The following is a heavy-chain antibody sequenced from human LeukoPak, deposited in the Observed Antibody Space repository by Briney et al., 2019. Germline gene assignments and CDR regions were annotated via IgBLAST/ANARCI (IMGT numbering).Heavy chain of an antibody. CDR2: ISAYNGNT. CDR1: GYTFTSYG. Sequence: GASVKASCKASGYTFTSYGISWVRQAPGQGLEWMGWISAYNGNTNYAQKLQGRVTMTTDTSTSTAYMELRSLRSDDTAVYYCANRHDYGDYGDYWGQGTLVTVSS. D-gene: IGHD4-17*01. J-gene: IGHJ4*02. V-gene: IGHV1-18*01. CDR3: ANRHDYGDYGDY.